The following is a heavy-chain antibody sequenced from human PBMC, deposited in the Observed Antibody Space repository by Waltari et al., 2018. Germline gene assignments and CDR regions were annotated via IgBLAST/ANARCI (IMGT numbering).Heavy chain of an antibody. J-gene: IGHJ4*02. D-gene: IGHD5-18*01. Sequence: EVQLLESGGGLVQPGGSLRLSCAASGFTVSTSALRWARQAPGKGLEWVSGISGDGASTYYADSVKGRFTISRDISKNTLYLQMSSLRAEDTAVYYCAKGAYTYGNAYFDYWGQGTLVTVSS. V-gene: IGHV3-23*01. CDR1: GFTVSTSA. CDR2: ISGDGAST. CDR3: AKGAYTYGNAYFDY.